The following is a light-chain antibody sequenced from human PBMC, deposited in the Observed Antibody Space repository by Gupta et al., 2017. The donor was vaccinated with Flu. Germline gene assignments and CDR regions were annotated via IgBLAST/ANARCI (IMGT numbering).Light chain of an antibody. J-gene: IGLJ2*01. CDR1: RSNIGSNT. CDR2: SHN. CDR3: DAWDDRIDGEV. V-gene: IGLV1-44*01. Sequence: QSVLTQPPSASATPAPRVSISCSGGRSNIGSNTVNWYQHVPGTAPNLLIHSHNQRPSGVPDRFSGSKSGTSASLTISGVQSGDEAAYYCDAWDDRIDGEVFGTGTKLTVL.